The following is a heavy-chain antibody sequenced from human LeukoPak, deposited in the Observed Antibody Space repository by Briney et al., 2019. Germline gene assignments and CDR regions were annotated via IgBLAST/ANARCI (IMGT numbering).Heavy chain of an antibody. Sequence: QPGGSLRLSCAASGFTFSSYAMSWVRQAPGKGLVWVSRINSDGSSTSYADSVKGRFTISRDNAKNTLYLQMNSLRAEDTAVYYCARDPAYYYMDVWGKGTTVTVSS. CDR1: GFTFSSYA. CDR2: INSDGSST. J-gene: IGHJ6*03. V-gene: IGHV3-74*01. CDR3: ARDPAYYYMDV.